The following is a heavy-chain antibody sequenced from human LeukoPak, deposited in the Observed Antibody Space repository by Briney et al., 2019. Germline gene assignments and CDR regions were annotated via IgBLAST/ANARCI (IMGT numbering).Heavy chain of an antibody. J-gene: IGHJ6*04. Sequence: GGSLRLSCAASGFTFSGYSMNWVRQAPGKGLEWVSSITSSSNYIYYADSLKGRFTISRDNAKNFLYLQMNSLRAEDTAVYYCAELGITMIGGVWGKGTTVTISS. CDR2: ITSSSNYI. D-gene: IGHD3-10*02. CDR1: GFTFSGYS. V-gene: IGHV3-21*01. CDR3: AELGITMIGGV.